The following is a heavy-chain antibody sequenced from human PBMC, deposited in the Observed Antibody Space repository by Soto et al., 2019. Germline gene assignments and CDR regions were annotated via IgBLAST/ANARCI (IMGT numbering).Heavy chain of an antibody. Sequence: QVQLVQSGAEVKKSGSSVRVSCKASGGTFNSYTLSWVRQALGQRLEWMGRIIPMLSMSTYAQKFQGRVSIIADKSTNTVYLDLSSLRSDDTAIYYCATSYGSGSRPFDYWGQGTLVTVSS. CDR3: ATSYGSGSRPFDY. J-gene: IGHJ4*02. D-gene: IGHD3-10*01. CDR2: IIPMLSMS. CDR1: GGTFNSYT. V-gene: IGHV1-69*02.